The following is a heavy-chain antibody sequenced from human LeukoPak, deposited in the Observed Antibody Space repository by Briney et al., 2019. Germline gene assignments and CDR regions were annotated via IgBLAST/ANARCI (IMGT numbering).Heavy chain of an antibody. CDR2: INHSGST. J-gene: IGHJ4*02. D-gene: IGHD6-6*01. V-gene: IGHV4-34*09. CDR1: GGSFSGYY. CDR3: ARGTDSSSFDY. Sequence: SETLSLTCAVYGGSFSGYYWSWIRQPPGKGLEWIGEINHSGSTYYNPSLKSRVTISVDTSKNQFSLKLSSVTAADTAVYYCARGTDSSSFDYWGQGTLVTVSS.